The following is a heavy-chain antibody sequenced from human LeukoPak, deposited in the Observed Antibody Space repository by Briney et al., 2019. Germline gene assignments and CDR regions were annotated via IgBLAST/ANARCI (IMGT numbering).Heavy chain of an antibody. J-gene: IGHJ4*02. CDR3: ARVVGGARSSGYSILHFDY. D-gene: IGHD3-22*01. CDR1: GGSITSGGYY. V-gene: IGHV4-31*03. Sequence: ASETLSLTCTVSGGSITSGGYYWSWLRQHPGKGLEWIGYIYHSGTSYYNPSLSSRLSISVDTSKNQFSLRLTSMTAADTAVYYCARVVGGARSSGYSILHFDYWGQGTLVTVSS. CDR2: IYHSGTS.